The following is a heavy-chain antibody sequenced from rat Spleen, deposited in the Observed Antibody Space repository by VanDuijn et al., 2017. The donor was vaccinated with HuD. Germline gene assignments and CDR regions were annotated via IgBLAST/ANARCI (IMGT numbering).Heavy chain of an antibody. Sequence: EVHLVESGGGLVQPGRSLKLSCAASGFTFSDYAMAWVRQSPKKGLEWVATIIYDGSSTYYRDSVKGRFTISRDHAISTLYLQMDSLRSEDTATYYCARHGVNYGAYNWFAYWGQGVMVTVSS. CDR3: ARHGVNYGAYNWFAY. V-gene: IGHV5-7*01. J-gene: IGHJ2*01. CDR1: GFTFSDYA. CDR2: IIYDGSST. D-gene: IGHD1-11*01.